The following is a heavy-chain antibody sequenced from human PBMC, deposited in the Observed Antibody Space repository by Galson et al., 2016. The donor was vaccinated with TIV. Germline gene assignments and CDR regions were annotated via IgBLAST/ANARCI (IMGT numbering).Heavy chain of an antibody. Sequence: SVKVSCKASGYNFIDYDMNWVRQAPGQGLEWMGIINPSVGGTSYAQKFQGRVTMTRDTSTNTVSVELSSLTYEDTAVYYCARTQSCGGDCYFFDYWGQGTRVTVSS. V-gene: IGHV1-46*01. CDR3: ARTQSCGGDCYFFDY. J-gene: IGHJ4*02. D-gene: IGHD2-21*01. CDR2: INPSVGGT. CDR1: GYNFIDYD.